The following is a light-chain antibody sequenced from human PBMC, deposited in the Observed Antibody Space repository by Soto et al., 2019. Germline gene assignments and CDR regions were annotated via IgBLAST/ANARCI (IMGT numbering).Light chain of an antibody. J-gene: IGLJ2*01. V-gene: IGLV2-11*01. Sequence: QSALTQPRSVSGSPGQSVTISCTGTSSDVGSYNYVSWYQQHPGKAPKLIIYDVSKRPSGVPDRFSGSKSGHTASLTISGLQAEDEADYYCCSYAGSYTFGVFGGGTKLTVL. CDR3: CSYAGSYTFGV. CDR1: SSDVGSYNY. CDR2: DVS.